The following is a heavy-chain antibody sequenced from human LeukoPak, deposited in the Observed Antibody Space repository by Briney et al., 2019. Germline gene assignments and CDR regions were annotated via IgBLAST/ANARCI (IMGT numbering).Heavy chain of an antibody. CDR1: GYTFTSYA. J-gene: IGHJ6*03. V-gene: IGHV7-4-1*02. D-gene: IGHD3-22*01. CDR2: ITTNTGNP. Sequence: GASVKVSCKASGYTFTSYAMNWVRQAPGQGLEWMGWITTNTGNPTYAQGFTGRFVFSLDTSVSTAYLQISSLKADDTAVYYCARERNDCYGSSGCVRDSYMDVWGKGTTVTVSS. CDR3: ARERNDCYGSSGCVRDSYMDV.